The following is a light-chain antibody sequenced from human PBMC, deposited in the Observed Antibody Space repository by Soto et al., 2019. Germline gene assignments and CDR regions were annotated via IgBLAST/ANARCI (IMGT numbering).Light chain of an antibody. CDR1: SSDVGGYNS. J-gene: IGLJ1*01. CDR2: EGS. CDR3: CSYVGNPYV. V-gene: IGLV2-23*01. Sequence: QSALTQPASVSGSPGQSIAISCTGTSSDVGGYNSVSWYQQHPGKAPKLMIYEGSKRPSGVSDRFSGSKSGNTASLTISGLQAEDEADYYCCSYVGNPYVFGTGTKLTVL.